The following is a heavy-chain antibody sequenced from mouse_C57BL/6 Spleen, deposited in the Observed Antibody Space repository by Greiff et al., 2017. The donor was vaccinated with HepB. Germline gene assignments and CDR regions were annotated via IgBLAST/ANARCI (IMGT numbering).Heavy chain of an antibody. D-gene: IGHD1-1*01. V-gene: IGHV1-4*01. CDR2: INPSSGYT. CDR1: GYTFTSYT. CDR3: TRETTELDY. Sequence: VKLMESGAELVRPGASVKLSCKASGYTFTSYTMHWVKQRPGQGLEWIGYINPSSGYTKYNQKFKDKATLTADKSSSTAYMQLSSLTSEDSAVYYCTRETTELDYWGKGTSVTVSS. J-gene: IGHJ4*01.